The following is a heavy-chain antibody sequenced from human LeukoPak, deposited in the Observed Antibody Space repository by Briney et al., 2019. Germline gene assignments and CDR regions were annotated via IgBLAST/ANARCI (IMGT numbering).Heavy chain of an antibody. CDR3: ARESGWLHAFDY. CDR2: ISSSGSTI. V-gene: IGHV3-48*03. D-gene: IGHD5-24*01. J-gene: IGHJ4*02. Sequence: GGSLRLSCAASGFTFSSYEMNWVRQVPGKGLEWVSYISSSGSTIYYADSVKGRFTISRDNAKNSLYLQMNSLRAEDTAVYYCARESGWLHAFDYWGQGTLVTVSS. CDR1: GFTFSSYE.